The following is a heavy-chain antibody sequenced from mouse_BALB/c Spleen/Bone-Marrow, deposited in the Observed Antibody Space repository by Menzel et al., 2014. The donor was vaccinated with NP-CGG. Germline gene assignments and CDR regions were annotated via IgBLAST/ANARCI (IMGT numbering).Heavy chain of an antibody. V-gene: IGHV1S81*02. CDR2: INPSNGGT. CDR3: TRSNYGYWYFDV. CDR1: GYSFTNYY. J-gene: IGHJ1*01. D-gene: IGHD1-1*01. Sequence: QVQLQQSGAELVKPGASVKLSCKASGYSFTNYYMYWVKRRPGQGLEWIGEINPSNGGTNFNEKFKDKATLTVDKSSSKAYMQLSSLTSEDSAVYYCTRSNYGYWYFDVWGAGTTVTVSS.